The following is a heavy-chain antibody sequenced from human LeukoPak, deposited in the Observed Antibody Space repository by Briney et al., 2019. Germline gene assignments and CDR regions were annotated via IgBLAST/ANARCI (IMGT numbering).Heavy chain of an antibody. V-gene: IGHV4-39*07. J-gene: IGHJ4*02. CDR3: AGGWLPDKNDF. CDR1: GASISSSSYY. D-gene: IGHD5-24*01. Sequence: SETLSLTCTVSGASISSSSYYWGWIRQPPGKGLEWIGSIYYSGSTNYNPSFKSRVTISADTSNNHFSLRLTSVTAADTAVYYCAGGWLPDKNDFWGQGTLVAVSA. CDR2: IYYSGST.